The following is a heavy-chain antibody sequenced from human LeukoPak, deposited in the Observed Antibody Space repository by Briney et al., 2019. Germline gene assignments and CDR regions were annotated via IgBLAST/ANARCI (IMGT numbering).Heavy chain of an antibody. CDR2: IDPSTGNT. Sequence: GASVKVSCKASGYTFVRYYLHWVRQAPGQGLEWMAWIDPSTGNTHYAQKFQGRITVTRDTSISTTYMELSWLTSDDTALYYCAREYSASEHWGQGTLVTVSS. CDR3: AREYSASEH. V-gene: IGHV1-2*02. J-gene: IGHJ1*01. CDR1: GYTFVRYY. D-gene: IGHD4-11*01.